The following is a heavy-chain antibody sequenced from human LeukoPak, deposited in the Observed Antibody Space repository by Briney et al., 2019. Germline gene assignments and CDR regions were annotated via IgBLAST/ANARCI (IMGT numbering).Heavy chain of an antibody. D-gene: IGHD2-15*01. V-gene: IGHV4-34*01. CDR3: AREGKYCSGGSCYPLDNWFDP. CDR2: INHSGST. Sequence: SETLSLTCAVYGGSFSGYYWSWIRQPPGKGLEWIGEINHSGSTNYNPSLKSRVTISVDTSKNQFSLKLSSVTAADTAVYYCAREGKYCSGGSCYPLDNWFDPWGQGTLVTVSS. J-gene: IGHJ5*02. CDR1: GGSFSGYY.